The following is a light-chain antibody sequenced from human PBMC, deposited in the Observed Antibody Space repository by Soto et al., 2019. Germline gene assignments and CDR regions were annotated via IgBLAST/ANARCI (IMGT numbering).Light chain of an antibody. Sequence: QSVLTQPASVSGSPGQSITISCTGTSSDVGGYNYVSWYQQHPGKAHKLMIYDVSNRPSGVSNRFSGSKSGNTASLTTSWLQAEDEADYYCSSYTSSSTLEDVFGTGTKVTVL. CDR2: DVS. CDR3: SSYTSSSTLEDV. CDR1: SSDVGGYNY. V-gene: IGLV2-14*01. J-gene: IGLJ1*01.